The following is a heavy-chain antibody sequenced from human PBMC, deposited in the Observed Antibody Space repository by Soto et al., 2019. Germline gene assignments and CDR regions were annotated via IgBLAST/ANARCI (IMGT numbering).Heavy chain of an antibody. J-gene: IGHJ3*02. V-gene: IGHV3-23*01. Sequence: GGSLRLSCAASGFTFSSFAMSWVRQAPGKGLEWVTLISGNGGSTYYADSVKGRFTISRDNAKNSLYLQMNSLRAEDTAVYYCARDLGKYCSSTSCSIAFDIWGQGTMVTVSS. CDR3: ARDLGKYCSSTSCSIAFDI. D-gene: IGHD2-2*01. CDR2: ISGNGGST. CDR1: GFTFSSFA.